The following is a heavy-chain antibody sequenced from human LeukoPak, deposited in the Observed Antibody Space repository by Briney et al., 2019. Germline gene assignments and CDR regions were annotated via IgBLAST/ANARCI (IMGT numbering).Heavy chain of an antibody. CDR1: GGTFSSYA. D-gene: IGHD4-17*01. CDR2: IIPIFGTA. Sequence: SVKVSCKASGGTFSSYAISWVRQAPGQGLEWMGGIIPIFGTANYAQKFQGRVTITADESTSTAYMELSSLRSEDTAVYYCAREHPDGDYGFSAFDIWGQGTMVTVSS. V-gene: IGHV1-69*13. CDR3: AREHPDGDYGFSAFDI. J-gene: IGHJ3*02.